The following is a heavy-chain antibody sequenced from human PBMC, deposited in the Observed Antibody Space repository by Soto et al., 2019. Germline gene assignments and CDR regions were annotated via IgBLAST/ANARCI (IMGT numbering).Heavy chain of an antibody. CDR2: IYYSGST. Sequence: LSLTCTVSGGSISSSSYFWGWIRQPPGKGLEWIGSIYYSGSTYYNPSLKSRVTVSVDTSKNQFSLKLSSVTAADTAVYYCARHPSNFWFDPWGQGTLVTVSS. D-gene: IGHD4-4*01. V-gene: IGHV4-39*01. CDR1: GGSISSSSYF. CDR3: ARHPSNFWFDP. J-gene: IGHJ5*02.